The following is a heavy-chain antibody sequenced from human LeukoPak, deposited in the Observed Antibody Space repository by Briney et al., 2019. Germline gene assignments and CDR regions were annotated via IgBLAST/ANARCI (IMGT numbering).Heavy chain of an antibody. D-gene: IGHD3-9*01. J-gene: IGHJ6*03. Sequence: ASVKVSCKASGYTFTGYYIHWVRQAPGQGLEWMGRINPNSGGTNYAQKFQGRVTMTRDTSISTAYMDLSGLTSDDTAVYYCARDGIPGYPPDYYYYMDVWGKGTTVTVSS. CDR2: INPNSGGT. CDR3: ARDGIPGYPPDYYYYMDV. CDR1: GYTFTGYY. V-gene: IGHV1-2*06.